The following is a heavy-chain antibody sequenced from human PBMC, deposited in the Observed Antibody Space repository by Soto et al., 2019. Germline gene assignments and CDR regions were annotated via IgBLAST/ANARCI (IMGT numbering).Heavy chain of an antibody. Sequence: QLQESSPGLVKPSETLSLTCTVSGGSISAYQWSWIRQPPGKRLEWIGYISNSGPTNYNPSLKSRVTISLDTSKNQFFLNLSSVTAADTAVYYCAREVVSNYYNFWGQGTLVTVSS. CDR1: GGSISAYQ. CDR3: AREVVSNYYNF. D-gene: IGHD4-4*01. V-gene: IGHV4-59*01. CDR2: ISNSGPT. J-gene: IGHJ4*02.